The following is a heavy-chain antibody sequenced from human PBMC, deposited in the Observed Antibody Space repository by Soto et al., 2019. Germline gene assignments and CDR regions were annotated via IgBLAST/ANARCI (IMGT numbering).Heavy chain of an antibody. Sequence: PGGSLRLSCAVSGFTFSSYEMNWVRQAPGKGLEWVSYIGTSGKTIYYADSVRGRFTISRENAKNSLYLQMNSLRAGDTAVYWIFGVVITVGYYYYGMDVWGQGTTVTVSS. V-gene: IGHV3-48*03. CDR3: FGVVITVGYYYYGMDV. CDR1: GFTFSSYE. J-gene: IGHJ6*02. D-gene: IGHD3-3*01. CDR2: IGTSGKTI.